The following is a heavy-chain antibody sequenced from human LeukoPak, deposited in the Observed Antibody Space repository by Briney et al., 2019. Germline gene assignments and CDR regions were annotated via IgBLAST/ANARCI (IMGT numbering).Heavy chain of an antibody. Sequence: ASVKVSCKASGYTFTGYYMHWVRQAPGQGLEWMGRINPNSGGTNYAQKFQGRVTMTGDTSISTAYMELSRLRSDDTAVYYCARGRVGATTFWFYYYGMDVWGQGTTVTVSS. D-gene: IGHD1-26*01. CDR2: INPNSGGT. CDR1: GYTFTGYY. V-gene: IGHV1-2*06. CDR3: ARGRVGATTFWFYYYGMDV. J-gene: IGHJ6*02.